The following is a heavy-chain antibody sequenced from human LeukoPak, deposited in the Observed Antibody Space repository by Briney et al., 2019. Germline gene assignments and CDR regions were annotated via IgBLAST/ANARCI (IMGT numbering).Heavy chain of an antibody. CDR1: GGSISSSSYY. J-gene: IGHJ5*02. V-gene: IGHV4-39*01. CDR3: ARQKSYYDSSGYYSGNWFDP. Sequence: SETLSLTCTVSGGSISSSSYYWGWIRQPPGKGLEWIGSIYYSGSTYYNPSLKSRVTISVDTSKDQFSLKLSSVIAADTAVYYCARQKSYYDSSGYYSGNWFDPWGQGTLVTVSS. D-gene: IGHD3-22*01. CDR2: IYYSGST.